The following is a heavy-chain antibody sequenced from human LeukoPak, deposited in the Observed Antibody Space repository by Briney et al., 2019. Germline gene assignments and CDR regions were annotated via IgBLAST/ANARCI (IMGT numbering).Heavy chain of an antibody. V-gene: IGHV1-46*01. CDR2: IHPSGSST. CDR1: GYTFASYD. CDR3: ARDGPGCSGGSCYHYYYYGMDV. J-gene: IGHJ6*02. Sequence: GASVTVSCKASGYTFASYDMHWGRQPPAQGLEWMGIIHPSGSSTSYAQKFQGRVPMTRDTSTSTVYMELSSLRSEDTAVYYCARDGPGCSGGSCYHYYYYGMDVWGQGTTVTVSS. D-gene: IGHD2-15*01.